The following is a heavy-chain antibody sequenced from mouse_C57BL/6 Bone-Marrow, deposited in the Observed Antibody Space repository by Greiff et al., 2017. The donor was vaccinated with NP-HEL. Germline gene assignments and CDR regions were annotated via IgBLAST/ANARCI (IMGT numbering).Heavy chain of an antibody. CDR1: GFTFSSYA. Sequence: EVQVVESGAGLVKPGGSLKLSCAASGFTFSSYAMSWVRQTPEKRLEWVAYISSGGDYIYYADNVKGRFTISRDNARNTLYMQMSSLKSEDTAKYYCTRDDPWYFDVWGKGTTVTVSS. V-gene: IGHV5-9-1*02. D-gene: IGHD2-3*01. CDR2: ISSGGDYI. J-gene: IGHJ1*03. CDR3: TRDDPWYFDV.